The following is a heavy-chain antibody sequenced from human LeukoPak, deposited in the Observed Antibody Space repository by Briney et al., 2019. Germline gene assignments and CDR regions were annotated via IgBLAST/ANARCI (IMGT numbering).Heavy chain of an antibody. CDR1: GYTFTNYG. V-gene: IGHV1-18*01. CDR3: ATDLLYSGSYSSFFY. D-gene: IGHD1-26*01. J-gene: IGHJ4*02. Sequence: ASVKVSCKASGYTFTNYGISWVRQAPGQGLEWMGWISGYNANTNYVQKLQGRVTMTEDTSTDTAYMELSSLRSEDTAAYYCATDLLYSGSYSSFFYWGQGTLVTVSS. CDR2: ISGYNANT.